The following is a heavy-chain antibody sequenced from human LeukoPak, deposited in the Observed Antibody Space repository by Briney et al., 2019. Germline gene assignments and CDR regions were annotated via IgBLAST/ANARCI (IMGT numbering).Heavy chain of an antibody. J-gene: IGHJ3*02. V-gene: IGHV3-53*01. CDR2: IYSGGST. CDR3: ARGYCSSTSCHPEIGPDAFDI. CDR1: GFTVSSNY. Sequence: PGGSLRLSCAASGFTVSSNYMNWVRQAPGKGLEWVSVIYSGGSTYYADSVEGRFTISRDNSKNTLYLQMNSLRAEDTAVYYCARGYCSSTSCHPEIGPDAFDIWGQGTMVTVSS. D-gene: IGHD2-2*01.